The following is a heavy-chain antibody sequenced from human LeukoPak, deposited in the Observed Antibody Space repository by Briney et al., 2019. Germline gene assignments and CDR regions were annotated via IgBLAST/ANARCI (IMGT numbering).Heavy chain of an antibody. Sequence: PGGSLRLSCAASGFTFSSYGMHWVRQAPGKGLEWVAFIPFDGSNKYYADSVTGRFTISRDNAKNSLYLQMNSLRAEDTAVYYCAELGITMIGGVWGKGTTVTISS. D-gene: IGHD3-10*02. CDR1: GFTFSSYG. CDR2: IPFDGSNK. V-gene: IGHV3-30*02. J-gene: IGHJ6*04. CDR3: AELGITMIGGV.